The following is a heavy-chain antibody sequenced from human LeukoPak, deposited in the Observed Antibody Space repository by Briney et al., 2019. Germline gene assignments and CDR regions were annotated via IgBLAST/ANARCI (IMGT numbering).Heavy chain of an antibody. CDR3: ARHPRRGLPFDY. J-gene: IGHJ4*02. V-gene: IGHV4-39*01. CDR1: GGSISSSSYY. Sequence: SETLSLTCTVSGGSISSSSYYWGWIRQPPGKGLEWIGSIYYSGSTYYNPSLKSRVTISVDTSKNQFSLKLSSVTATDTAVYYCARHPRRGLPFDYWGQGTLVTVSS. CDR2: IYYSGST. D-gene: IGHD2-15*01.